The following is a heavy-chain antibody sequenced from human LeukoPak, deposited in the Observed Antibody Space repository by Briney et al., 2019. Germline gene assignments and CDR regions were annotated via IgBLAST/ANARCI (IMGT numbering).Heavy chain of an antibody. Sequence: PGGSLRLSCVPSGFTFSTNAISWVRQAPGRGLEWVSAISGGGGSTFYADSVKGRFTISRDNSKSTLYLQLNSLRAEDTALYYCAKDGTSGTWDNWGQGTLVTVSS. J-gene: IGHJ1*01. CDR1: GFTFSTNA. CDR3: AKDGTSGTWDN. V-gene: IGHV3-23*01. CDR2: ISGGGGST. D-gene: IGHD1-1*01.